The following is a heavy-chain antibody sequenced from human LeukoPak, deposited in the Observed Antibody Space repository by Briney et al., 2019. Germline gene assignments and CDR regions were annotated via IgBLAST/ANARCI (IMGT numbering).Heavy chain of an antibody. CDR1: GYTLTELS. CDR3: ARDVVVVAAFTHSYDY. V-gene: IGHV1-24*01. CDR2: FDPEGGET. D-gene: IGHD2-15*01. J-gene: IGHJ4*02. Sequence: ASVKVSCKVSGYTLTELSMHWVRQAPGKGLEWMGGFDPEGGETIYAQKFQGRVTMTEDTSTDTAYMELSSLRSDDTAVYYCARDVVVVAAFTHSYDYWGQGTLVTVSS.